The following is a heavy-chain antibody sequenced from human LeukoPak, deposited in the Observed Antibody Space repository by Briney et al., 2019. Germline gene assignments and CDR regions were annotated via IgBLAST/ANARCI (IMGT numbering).Heavy chain of an antibody. V-gene: IGHV3-23*01. D-gene: IGHD3-10*01. CDR3: AKVALWFGELIDY. CDR1: GFTFSSYG. Sequence: GGSLRLSCAASGFTFSSYGMSWVRQAPGKGLEWVSAISTGGGSTYYADSVKGRFTISRDNSKNTLYLQMNSLRVEDTAVYYCAKVALWFGELIDYWGQGTLVTVSS. CDR2: ISTGGGST. J-gene: IGHJ4*02.